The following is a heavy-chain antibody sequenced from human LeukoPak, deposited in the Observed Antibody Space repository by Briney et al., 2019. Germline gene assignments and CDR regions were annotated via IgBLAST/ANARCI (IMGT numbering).Heavy chain of an antibody. D-gene: IGHD6-13*01. V-gene: IGHV4-59*01. CDR1: GGSISSYY. CDR3: ARAGGSSSWYVDWFDP. Sequence: SETLSLTCTVSGGSISSYYWSWIRQPLGKGLEWIGYIYYSGSTNYNPSLKSRVTISVDTSKNQFSLKLSSVTAADTAVYYCARAGGSSSWYVDWFDPWGQGTLVTVSS. CDR2: IYYSGST. J-gene: IGHJ5*02.